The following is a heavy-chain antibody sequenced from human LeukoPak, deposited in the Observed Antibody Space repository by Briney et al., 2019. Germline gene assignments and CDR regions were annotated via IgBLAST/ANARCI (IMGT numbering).Heavy chain of an antibody. CDR3: ARVRVGGCSSTSCYEYYFDY. D-gene: IGHD2-2*01. Sequence: KPSETLSLTCTVSGGSISSYYWSWIRQPPGKGLEWIGYIYYSGSTNYNPSLKSRVTISVDTSKNQFSLKLSSVTAADTAVYYCARVRVGGCSSTSCYEYYFDYWGQGTLVTVSS. CDR1: GGSISSYY. J-gene: IGHJ4*02. CDR2: IYYSGST. V-gene: IGHV4-59*01.